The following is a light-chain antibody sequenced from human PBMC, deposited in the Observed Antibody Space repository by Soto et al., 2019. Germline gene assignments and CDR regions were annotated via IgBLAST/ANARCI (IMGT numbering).Light chain of an antibody. CDR1: QSVNSM. J-gene: IGKJ4*01. CDR2: GAS. V-gene: IGKV3-15*01. CDR3: QKYNEWPLT. Sequence: EIVVTQPPATLSVSPGERATLSCRASQSVNSMLAWYQQKPGQAPRLLIYGASTRATGIPARFSGSGSGTEFTLTISSLQSEDFAVYYCQKYNEWPLTFGGGTKVDIK.